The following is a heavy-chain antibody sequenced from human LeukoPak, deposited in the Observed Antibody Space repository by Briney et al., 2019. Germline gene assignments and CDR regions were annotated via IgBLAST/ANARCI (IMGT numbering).Heavy chain of an antibody. D-gene: IGHD3-3*01. Sequence: APVKVSCKVSGYTLTELSMHWVRQAPGKGLEWMGGFDPEDGETIYAQKFQGRVTMTEDTSTDTAYMELSSLRSEDTAVYYCATLQYYDFWSGYYDDYWGQGTLVTVSS. CDR1: GYTLTELS. J-gene: IGHJ4*02. V-gene: IGHV1-24*01. CDR3: ATLQYYDFWSGYYDDY. CDR2: FDPEDGET.